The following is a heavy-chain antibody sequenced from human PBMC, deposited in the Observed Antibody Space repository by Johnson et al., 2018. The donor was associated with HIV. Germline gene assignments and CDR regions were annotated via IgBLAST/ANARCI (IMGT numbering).Heavy chain of an antibody. V-gene: IGHV3-33*01. J-gene: IGHJ3*02. CDR3: ARDTKVPRYNWNDGAFDI. CDR2: IWYDESDK. D-gene: IGHD1-1*01. CDR1: GFTFSSYG. Sequence: QMQVVESGGGVVQPGRSLRLSCAASGFTFSSYGMHWVRQAPGKGLEWVAVIWYDESDKYYADSVKGRFTISRDNSKNTLFLQMNSLRAEDTALYYCARDTKVPRYNWNDGAFDIWGQGTMVTVSS.